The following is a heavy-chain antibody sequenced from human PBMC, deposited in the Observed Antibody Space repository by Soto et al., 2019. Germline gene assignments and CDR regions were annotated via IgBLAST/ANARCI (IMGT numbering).Heavy chain of an antibody. Sequence: QVQLVQSGAEVKKPGASVMVSCRASGYTFTSHYMHWVRQAPGQGLEWMGMIDPSGGATTYAQKFQGRVTITRETSKTTVYMELSSLRPEDTAVYSCSRGLWQWLFDYWGQGTLVTVSS. V-gene: IGHV1-46*03. J-gene: IGHJ4*02. CDR2: IDPSGGAT. CDR1: GYTFTSHY. D-gene: IGHD6-19*01. CDR3: SRGLWQWLFDY.